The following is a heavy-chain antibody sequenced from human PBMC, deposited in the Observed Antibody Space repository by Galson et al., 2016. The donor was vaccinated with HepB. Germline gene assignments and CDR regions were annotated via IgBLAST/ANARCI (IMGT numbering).Heavy chain of an antibody. CDR1: GFTFSSYA. D-gene: IGHD6-25*01. CDR2: ITVSGDSA. J-gene: IGHJ4*02. V-gene: IGHV3-23*01. Sequence: SLRLSCAASGFTFSSYAMSWVRQAPGKGLEWVSVITVSGDSAYYADSVKGRFTISRDNSKNTLFLQMNSLRDEDTAVYHCAKERHSSATGDAFDFWGPGTLVIVSS. CDR3: AKERHSSATGDAFDF.